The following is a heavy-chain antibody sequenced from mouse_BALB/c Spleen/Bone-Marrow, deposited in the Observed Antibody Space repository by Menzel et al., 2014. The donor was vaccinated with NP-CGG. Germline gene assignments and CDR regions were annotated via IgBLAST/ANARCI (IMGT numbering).Heavy chain of an antibody. D-gene: IGHD2-1*01. CDR3: ARRGYYGNYYYAMDY. V-gene: IGHV14-3*02. CDR2: IDPANGNT. Sequence: EVHLVESGAELVKPGASVKLSCTASGFNIKDTYMHWVKQRPEQGLEWIGRIDPANGNTKYDPKFQAKATITADTSSNTAYLQLSSLTSEDTAVYYCARRGYYGNYYYAMDYWGQGTSVTVSS. J-gene: IGHJ4*01. CDR1: GFNIKDTY.